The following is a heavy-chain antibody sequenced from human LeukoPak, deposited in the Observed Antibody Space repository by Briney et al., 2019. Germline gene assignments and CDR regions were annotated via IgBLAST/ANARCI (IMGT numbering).Heavy chain of an antibody. Sequence: TGGSLRLSCAASGFTFSSCWMHWVRHVPGKGLVWVSRIDGDGTNTNYADSVKGRFTISRDDAKNTLYLQMNSLRAEDTAVYYCARGGGYRFDPFDYWGQGTLVSVSS. CDR3: ARGGGYRFDPFDY. V-gene: IGHV3-74*01. CDR1: GFTFSSCW. J-gene: IGHJ4*02. CDR2: IDGDGTNT. D-gene: IGHD5-12*01.